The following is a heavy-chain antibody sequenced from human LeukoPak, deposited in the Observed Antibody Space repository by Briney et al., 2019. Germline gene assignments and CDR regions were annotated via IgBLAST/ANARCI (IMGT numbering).Heavy chain of an antibody. CDR2: IRYEGSDK. V-gene: IGHV3-30*02. J-gene: IGHJ4*02. D-gene: IGHD2-2*01. Sequence: RGSLRLSCAASGFTFSTSAMHWVRQAPGKGLEWVAFIRYEGSDKYYADSVKGRFTISRDNSKNALYLQMNSLIAEDTAVYYCAKDMKNSGASCSNDYWGQGTLVTVSS. CDR1: GFTFSTSA. CDR3: AKDMKNSGASCSNDY.